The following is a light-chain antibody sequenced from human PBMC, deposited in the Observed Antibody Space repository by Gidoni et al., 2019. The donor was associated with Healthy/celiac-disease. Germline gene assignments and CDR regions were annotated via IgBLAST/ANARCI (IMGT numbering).Light chain of an antibody. CDR1: QSISSW. CDR2: KAS. J-gene: IGKJ1*01. Sequence: IQITQSPSTLSASVGDRVTITCRARQSISSWLAWYQQKPGKAPKLLIDKASSLESGVPSRFSGSGAGKEFTLTISSLQPDDFATYYCQQYNSYSRTFGQGTKVEIK. V-gene: IGKV1-5*03. CDR3: QQYNSYSRT.